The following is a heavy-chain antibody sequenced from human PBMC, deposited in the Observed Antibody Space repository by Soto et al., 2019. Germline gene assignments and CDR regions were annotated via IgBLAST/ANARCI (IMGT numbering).Heavy chain of an antibody. CDR2: ISSSSSYI. CDR3: ARDTYYYDSSGHRPFDP. D-gene: IGHD3-22*01. Sequence: EVRLGESGGGLVKAGGSLRLSCAASGFTFSSYSMNWVRQAPGKGLEWVSSISSSSSYIYYADSVKGRFTISRDNAKNSLYLQMNSLRAEDTAVYYCARDTYYYDSSGHRPFDPWGQGTLVTVSS. V-gene: IGHV3-21*01. J-gene: IGHJ5*02. CDR1: GFTFSSYS.